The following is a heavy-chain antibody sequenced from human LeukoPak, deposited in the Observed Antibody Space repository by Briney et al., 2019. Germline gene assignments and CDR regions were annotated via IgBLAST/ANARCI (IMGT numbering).Heavy chain of an antibody. D-gene: IGHD1-26*01. J-gene: IGHJ4*02. CDR2: ISSSSSYI. V-gene: IGHV3-21*01. CDR3: ASSETLRGMWELLPLWY. CDR1: GFTFSSYS. Sequence: GGSLRLSCAASGFTFSSYSMSWVRQAPGKGLEWVSSISSSSSYIYYADSVKGRFTISRDNAKNSLYLQMNSLRAEDTAVYYCASSETLRGMWELLPLWYWGQGTLVTVSS.